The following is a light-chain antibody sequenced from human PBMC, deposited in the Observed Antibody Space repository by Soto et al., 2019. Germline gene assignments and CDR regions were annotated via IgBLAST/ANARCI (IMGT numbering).Light chain of an antibody. V-gene: IGKV1-5*01. CDR3: QQYYSYSFT. CDR1: QIIGSS. J-gene: IGKJ2*01. Sequence: DIQMTQSPSTLSASVGDRVTITCRASQIIGSSLAWYQQTPGRAPKLLIYDASTLPTGVPSRFSGSESGTEFTLTISSLQPDDSATYYCQQYYSYSFTFGQGTKVDLK. CDR2: DAS.